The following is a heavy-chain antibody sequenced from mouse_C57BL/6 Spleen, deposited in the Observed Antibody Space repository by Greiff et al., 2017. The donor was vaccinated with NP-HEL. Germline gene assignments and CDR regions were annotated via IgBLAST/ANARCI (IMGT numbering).Heavy chain of an antibody. CDR1: GYTFTSYW. CDR3: ARSKYFDV. Sequence: VQLQQPGAELVMPGASVKLSCKASGYTFTSYWMHWVKQRPGQGLEWIGEIDPSDSYTNDNQKFKGKSTLTVDKSSSTAYMQLSSLTSEDSAVYYCARSKYFDVWGTGTTVTVSS. CDR2: IDPSDSYT. J-gene: IGHJ1*03. V-gene: IGHV1-69*01.